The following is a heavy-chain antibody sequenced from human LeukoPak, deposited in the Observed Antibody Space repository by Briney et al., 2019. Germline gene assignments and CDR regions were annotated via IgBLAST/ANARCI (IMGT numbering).Heavy chain of an antibody. J-gene: IGHJ4*02. D-gene: IGHD3-22*01. CDR1: GFTFDDYG. CDR3: ARSGWPYYFDY. CDR2: IHSDGSST. Sequence: GGSLRLSCAASGFTFDDYGMSWVRQAPGKGLVWVSRIHSDGSSTSYADSVRGRFTISRDDAKSTPYLQMNSLRAEDTAVYYCARSGWPYYFDYWGQGTLVTVSS. V-gene: IGHV3-74*01.